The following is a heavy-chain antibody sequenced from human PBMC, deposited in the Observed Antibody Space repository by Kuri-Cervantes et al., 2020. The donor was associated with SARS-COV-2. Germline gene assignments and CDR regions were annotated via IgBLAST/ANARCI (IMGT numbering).Heavy chain of an antibody. CDR2: ISAYNGKT. V-gene: IGHV1-18*01. CDR1: GYTFNRYT. Sequence: ASVKVSCKASGYTFNRYTITWVRQTPGQGLEWMGWISAYNGKTNYAQDLQGRVTMTTDTSTSTAYMELRSLRSNDTAVYYCARRYCSGGSGPGFDAFDIWGQGTMVTVSS. CDR3: ARRYCSGGSGPGFDAFDI. J-gene: IGHJ3*02. D-gene: IGHD2-15*01.